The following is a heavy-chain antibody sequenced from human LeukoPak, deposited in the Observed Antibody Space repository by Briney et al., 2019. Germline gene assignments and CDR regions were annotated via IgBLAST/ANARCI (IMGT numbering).Heavy chain of an antibody. CDR3: ARDQEAAMYVY. CDR1: GYTFTSYY. J-gene: IGHJ4*02. Sequence: ASVKVSCKASGYTFTSYYMHWVRQAPGQGLKWMGIINPSGGSTSYAQKFQGRVTMTRDTSTSTVYMELSSLRSEDTAVYYCARDQEAAMYVYWGQGTLVTVSS. V-gene: IGHV1-46*01. D-gene: IGHD5-18*01. CDR2: INPSGGST.